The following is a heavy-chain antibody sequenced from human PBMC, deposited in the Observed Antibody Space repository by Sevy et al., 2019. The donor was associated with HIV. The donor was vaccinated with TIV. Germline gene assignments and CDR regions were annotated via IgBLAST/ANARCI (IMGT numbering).Heavy chain of an antibody. D-gene: IGHD4-17*01. Sequence: GGSLRLSCAASGFTFSSYVMHWVRQAPGKGLEWVALIWYDGTIKYYADSVKGRFTISRDNSKDTLYLQMNSLRAEDTAVYYCARDYGDADYWGQGTLVTVSS. J-gene: IGHJ4*02. V-gene: IGHV3-33*08. CDR3: ARDYGDADY. CDR1: GFTFSSYV. CDR2: IWYDGTIK.